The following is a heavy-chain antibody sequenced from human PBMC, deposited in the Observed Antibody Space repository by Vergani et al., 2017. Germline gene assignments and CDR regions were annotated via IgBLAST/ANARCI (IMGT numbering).Heavy chain of an antibody. D-gene: IGHD4-23*01. CDR1: GFTFSSYA. CDR3: AKVGAYGGKVLPYYFDY. J-gene: IGHJ4*02. Sequence: EVQLLESGGGLVQPGGSLRLSCAASGFTFSSYAMSWVRQAPGKGLEWVSAISGSGGSTYYADSVKGRFTISRDNSKNTLYLQMNSLRAEDTAGYYCAKVGAYGGKVLPYYFDYWGQGTLVTVSS. CDR2: ISGSGGST. V-gene: IGHV3-23*01.